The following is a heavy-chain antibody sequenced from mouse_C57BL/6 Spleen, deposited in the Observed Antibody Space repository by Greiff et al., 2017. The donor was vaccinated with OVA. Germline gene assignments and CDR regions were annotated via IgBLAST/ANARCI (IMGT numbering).Heavy chain of an antibody. CDR1: GYSITSGYY. D-gene: IGHD5-2*01. J-gene: IGHJ2*01. CDR2: ISYDGSN. CDR3: AQGGEYSIAFDN. Sequence: EVKLMESGPGLVKPSQSLSLTCSVTGYSITSGYYWNWIRQFPGNKLEWMGYISYDGSNNYNPSLKNRISITRDTSKNQFFLKLNSVTTEDTATYYCAQGGEYSIAFDNWGQGTTLTVSS. V-gene: IGHV3-6*01.